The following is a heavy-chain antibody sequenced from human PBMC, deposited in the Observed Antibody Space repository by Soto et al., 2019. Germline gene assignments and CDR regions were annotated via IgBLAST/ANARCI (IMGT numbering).Heavy chain of an antibody. J-gene: IGHJ4*02. V-gene: IGHV4-38-2*02. CDR2: FHHSGSI. D-gene: IGHD6-25*01. CDR3: ARDHYSSGYLVSPY. Sequence: LSLTCAVSGYSISSGYYWGWVLQPPVKGLEWIGSFHHSGSISYNPSLKTRVTMSADMSKNEFSLKLSFVTAADTAVYYCARDHYSSGYLVSPYWGQGALVTVSS. CDR1: GYSISSGYY.